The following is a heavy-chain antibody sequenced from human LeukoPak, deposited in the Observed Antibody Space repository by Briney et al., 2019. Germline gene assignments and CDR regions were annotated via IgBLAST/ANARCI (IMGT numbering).Heavy chain of an antibody. CDR3: ARSERGYYDSSGPFDL. CDR2: IYYSGST. J-gene: IGHJ2*01. CDR1: GGSISSGGYY. D-gene: IGHD3-22*01. Sequence: SETLSLTCTVSGGSISSGGYYWSWIRQHPGKGLEWIGYIYYSGSTYYNPSLKSRVTISVDTSKNQFSLKLSSVTAADTAVYYCARSERGYYDSSGPFDLWGRGTLVTVSS. V-gene: IGHV4-31*03.